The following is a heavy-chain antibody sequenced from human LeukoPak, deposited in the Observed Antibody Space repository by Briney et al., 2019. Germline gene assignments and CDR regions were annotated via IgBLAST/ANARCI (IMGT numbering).Heavy chain of an antibody. V-gene: IGHV3-64*01. CDR1: GFIFSSYA. D-gene: IGHD3-10*01. CDR2: ISGDGGTT. Sequence: GGSLRLSCAASGFIFSSYAMHWVRQAPGKGLEYVSAISGDGGTTYYANSVKGRFTISRDNPKNTLYFQMDSLRAEDMAVYYCARGGIKGPHDAYDIWGQGTVVTVSS. J-gene: IGHJ3*02. CDR3: ARGGIKGPHDAYDI.